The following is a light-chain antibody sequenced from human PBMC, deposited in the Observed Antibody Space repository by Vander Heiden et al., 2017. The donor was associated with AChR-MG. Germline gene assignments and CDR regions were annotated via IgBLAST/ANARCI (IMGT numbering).Light chain of an antibody. CDR1: TLSKQF. J-gene: IGLJ2*01. V-gene: IGLV3-25*03. CDR3: QSTDATVNVL. Sequence: ELTQPPSLSVSPGQTARLTCSGDTLSKQFAYWYQQKAGHAPVLVIFRDTERPSGIPERVSASTSGTTATTTISGVQAEDEADYYCQSTDATVNVLFGGGTKLTVL. CDR2: RDT.